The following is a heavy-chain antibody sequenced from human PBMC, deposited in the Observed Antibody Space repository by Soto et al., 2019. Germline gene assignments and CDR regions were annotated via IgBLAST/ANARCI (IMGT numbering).Heavy chain of an antibody. J-gene: IGHJ6*02. D-gene: IGHD3-3*01. CDR1: GFTFSSYW. CDR2: IKQDGSEK. V-gene: IGHV3-7*01. Sequence: GGSLRLSCAASGFTFSSYWMSWVRQAPGKGLEWVANIKQDGSEKYYVDSVKGRFTISRDNAKNSLYLQMNSLRAEDTAVYYCANDFWSGYPDLGRYGMDVWGQGTTVTVSS. CDR3: ANDFWSGYPDLGRYGMDV.